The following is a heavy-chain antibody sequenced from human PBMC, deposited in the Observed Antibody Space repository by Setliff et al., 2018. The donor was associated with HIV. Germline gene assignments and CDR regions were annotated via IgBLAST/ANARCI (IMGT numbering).Heavy chain of an antibody. CDR2: IYTSGST. V-gene: IGHV4-61*09. J-gene: IGHJ4*02. Sequence: PSVTLSLTCTVSGGSLSSGSYYWSCIRQPAGKGLEWIGHIYTSGSTYYSPSLKSRLTISVDTSKNQVSLNLSSVTAADTAAYYCARHVLDYNFWSGYSTQNCFDYWGQGTLVTVSS. D-gene: IGHD3-3*01. CDR3: ARHVLDYNFWSGYSTQNCFDY. CDR1: GGSLSSGSYY.